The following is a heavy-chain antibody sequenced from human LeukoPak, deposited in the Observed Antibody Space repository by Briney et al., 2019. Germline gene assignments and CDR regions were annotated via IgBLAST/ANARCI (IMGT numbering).Heavy chain of an antibody. CDR3: ARGGIGDPLRGDY. CDR1: GYSFTSYA. CDR2: INTNTGNP. V-gene: IGHV7-4-1*02. D-gene: IGHD3-16*01. Sequence: GASVKVSCYASGYSFTSYAMNWVRQAPGQGLEWMGWINTNTGNPTYAQGFTGRFVFSLDTSVSTAYLQISSLKAEDTAVYYCARGGIGDPLRGDYWGQGTLVTVSS. J-gene: IGHJ4*02.